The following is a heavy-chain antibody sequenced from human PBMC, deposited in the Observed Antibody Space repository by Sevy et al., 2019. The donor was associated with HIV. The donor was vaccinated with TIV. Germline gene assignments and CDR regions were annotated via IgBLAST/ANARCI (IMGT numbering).Heavy chain of an antibody. J-gene: IGHJ6*02. CDR3: ARVVGYVSGNYYHYYYDLDV. D-gene: IGHD3-10*01. V-gene: IGHV3-21*01. CDR1: GFSFNSYD. CDR2: ISSVSTII. Sequence: GGSLRLSCTASGFSFNSYDMNWVRQAPGKGLEWVASISSVSTIIYYGDSVRGRFSISRDNAKKSLYWQMNSLRVEDTAVYYRARVVGYVSGNYYHYYYDLDVWGQGTAVTVSS.